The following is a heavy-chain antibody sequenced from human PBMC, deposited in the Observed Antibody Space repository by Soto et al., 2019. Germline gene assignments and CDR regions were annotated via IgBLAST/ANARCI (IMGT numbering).Heavy chain of an antibody. V-gene: IGHV3-53*02. J-gene: IGHJ2*01. CDR2: IYRDGST. D-gene: IGHD5-18*01. Sequence: EVQLVETGGGLIQPGGSLRLSCAASGFTVSSNFMNWVRQAPGKGLEWVSVIYRDGSTFYADSVKGRFTISRDNSKNTLDLQMNGLRAEDTAVYYCARVTRGFRYGHRYFDLCGRGNLVTVAS. CDR1: GFTVSSNF. CDR3: ARVTRGFRYGHRYFDL.